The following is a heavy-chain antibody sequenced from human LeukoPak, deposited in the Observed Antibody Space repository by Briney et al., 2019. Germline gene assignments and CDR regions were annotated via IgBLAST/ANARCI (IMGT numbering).Heavy chain of an antibody. J-gene: IGHJ4*02. CDR1: GYTFTGYY. CDR2: INPNSGGT. CDR3: ERSSSGSYFDDF. D-gene: IGHD1-26*01. Sequence: GASVKVSCKASGYTFTGYYMQWVRQAPGQGLEWMGWINPNSGGTNYAQKFQGRVTMTGDTSISTAYMELSSRRSDDTAVYYCERSSSGSYFDDFWGQGTLVTVSS. V-gene: IGHV1-2*02.